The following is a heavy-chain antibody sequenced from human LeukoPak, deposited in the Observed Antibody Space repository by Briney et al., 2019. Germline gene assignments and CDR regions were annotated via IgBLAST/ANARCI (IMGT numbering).Heavy chain of an antibody. D-gene: IGHD6-13*01. Sequence: SSQTLSLTCTVSGGSISSSSYYWSWIRQPAGKGLEWIGRIYTSGSTNYNPSLKSRVTISVDTSKNQFSLKLSSVTAADTAVYYCARDLAAAGFDYWGQGTLVTVSS. CDR2: IYTSGST. J-gene: IGHJ4*02. V-gene: IGHV4-61*02. CDR1: GGSISSSSYY. CDR3: ARDLAAAGFDY.